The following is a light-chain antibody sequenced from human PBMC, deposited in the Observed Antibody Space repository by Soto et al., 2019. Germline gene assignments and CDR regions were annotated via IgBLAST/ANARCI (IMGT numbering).Light chain of an antibody. CDR1: QSINSKF. Sequence: EIVLTQSPGTLSLSPGERATLSCRASQSINSKFLAWYQQKPGQAPRLLIYGASSRATGIPDRFSGSGSGTDFTLTITRLEPEDFAVYYCQQFGSSIPHTFGQGTKLEIK. V-gene: IGKV3-20*01. CDR3: QQFGSSIPHT. J-gene: IGKJ2*01. CDR2: GAS.